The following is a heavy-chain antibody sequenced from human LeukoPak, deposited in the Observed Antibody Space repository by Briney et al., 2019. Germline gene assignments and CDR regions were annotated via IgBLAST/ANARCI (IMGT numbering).Heavy chain of an antibody. Sequence: ASVKVSCKASGYTFTSYYMHWVRQAPGQGLEWMGWISAYNGNTNYAQKLQGRVTMTTDTSTSTAYMELRSLRSDDTAMYYCARATGHLGDYWGQGTLVTVSS. J-gene: IGHJ4*02. CDR1: GYTFTSYY. D-gene: IGHD3-10*01. CDR2: ISAYNGNT. CDR3: ARATGHLGDY. V-gene: IGHV1-18*04.